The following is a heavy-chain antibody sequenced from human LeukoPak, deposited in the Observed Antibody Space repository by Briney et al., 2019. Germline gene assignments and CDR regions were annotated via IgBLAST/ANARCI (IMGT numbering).Heavy chain of an antibody. D-gene: IGHD6-13*01. CDR2: ISGSGGST. J-gene: IGHJ4*02. Sequence: GGTLRLSCAASGFTFSSYGMSWVRQAPGKGLEWVSAISGSGGSTYYADSVKGRFTISRDNSKNTLYLQMNSLRAEDTAVYYCAKGTSSSWYFGYWGQGTLVTVSS. CDR1: GFTFSSYG. V-gene: IGHV3-23*01. CDR3: AKGTSSSWYFGY.